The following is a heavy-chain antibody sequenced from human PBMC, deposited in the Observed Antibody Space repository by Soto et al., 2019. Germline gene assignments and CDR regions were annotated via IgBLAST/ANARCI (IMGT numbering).Heavy chain of an antibody. V-gene: IGHV1-8*01. CDR2: MNPDSGHA. CDR3: ARRPHCSGGICYYGLDS. D-gene: IGHD2-15*01. J-gene: IGHJ5*02. Sequence: QVQLVQSGAEVKKPGASVKVSCKATGYTFTNSDINWVRQAPEQGLEWMGWMNPDSGHAAYAQKFQGRVTLTTSTSTSTVYMEMRSLGSEDTAVYYCARRPHCSGGICYYGLDSWGQGTLVTVSS. CDR1: GYTFTNSD.